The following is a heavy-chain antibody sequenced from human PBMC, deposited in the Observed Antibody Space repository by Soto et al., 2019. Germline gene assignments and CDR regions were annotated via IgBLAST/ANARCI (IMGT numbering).Heavy chain of an antibody. CDR2: IYYSGST. CDR1: GCSISSYY. V-gene: IGHV4-59*08. J-gene: IGHJ4*02. D-gene: IGHD5-18*01. CDR3: ARLMDTAMVSYFDY. Sequence: SETLSLTCTVSGCSISSYYWSWIRQPPGKGLEWIGYIYYSGSTNYNPSLKSRVTISVDTSKNQFSLKLSSVTAADTAVYYCARLMDTAMVSYFDYWGQGTLVTVSS.